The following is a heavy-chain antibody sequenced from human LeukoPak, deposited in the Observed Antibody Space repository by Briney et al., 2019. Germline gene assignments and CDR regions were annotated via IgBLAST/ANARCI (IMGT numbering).Heavy chain of an antibody. CDR3: ARGGCSGGSCYPYNWFDP. Sequence: SVKVSCKASGGTFSSYAISWVRQAPGQGLEWMGVIIPIFGTANYAQKFQGRVTITTDESTSTAYMELSSLRSEDTAVYYCARGGCSGGSCYPYNWFDPWGQGTLVTVSS. J-gene: IGHJ5*02. V-gene: IGHV1-69*05. D-gene: IGHD2-15*01. CDR2: IIPIFGTA. CDR1: GGTFSSYA.